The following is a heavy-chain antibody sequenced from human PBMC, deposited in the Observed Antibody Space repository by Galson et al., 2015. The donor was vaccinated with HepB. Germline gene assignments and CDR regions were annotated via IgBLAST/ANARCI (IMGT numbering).Heavy chain of an antibody. V-gene: IGHV1-3*01. Sequence: SVKVSCKASGYTSTSYAMHWVRQAPGQRLEWMGWINAGNGNTKYSQKFQGRVTITRDTSASTAYMELSSLRSEDTAVYYCAREPAVGATLAFDYWGQGTLVTVSS. CDR3: AREPAVGATLAFDY. CDR2: INAGNGNT. CDR1: GYTSTSYA. D-gene: IGHD1-26*01. J-gene: IGHJ4*02.